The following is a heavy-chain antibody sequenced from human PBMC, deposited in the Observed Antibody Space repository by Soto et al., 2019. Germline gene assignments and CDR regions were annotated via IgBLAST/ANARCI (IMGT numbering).Heavy chain of an antibody. CDR3: ASGGTGTAGGRAYYGMDL. J-gene: IGHJ6*02. CDR1: GYTFTTYY. CDR2: VNPLVGTV. Sequence: ASVKVSCKASGYTFTTYYIHWVRQAPGQGLEWMGIVNPLVGTVSYAQKFEGRVTMTRDTSTTTVYMELTSLTSEDTAVYYCASGGTGTAGGRAYYGMDLWGQVTTVTFSS. V-gene: IGHV1-46*01. D-gene: IGHD1-1*01.